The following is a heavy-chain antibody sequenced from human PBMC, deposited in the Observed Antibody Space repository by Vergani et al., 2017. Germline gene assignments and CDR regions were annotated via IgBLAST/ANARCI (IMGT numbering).Heavy chain of an antibody. J-gene: IGHJ4*02. V-gene: IGHV1-69*15. CDR3: ARDTEDYGDYPLDY. CDR2: IIPIFGTA. Sequence: VSCKASGGTFSSYAISWVRQAPGQGLEWMGRIIPIFGTANYAQKFQGRVTITADESTSTAYMELSSLRSEDTAVYYCARDTEDYGDYPLDYWGQGTLVTVSS. D-gene: IGHD4-17*01. CDR1: GGTFSSYA.